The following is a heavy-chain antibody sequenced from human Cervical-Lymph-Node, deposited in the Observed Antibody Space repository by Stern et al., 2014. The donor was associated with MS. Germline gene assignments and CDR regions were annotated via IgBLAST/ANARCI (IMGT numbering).Heavy chain of an antibody. CDR1: GFTFSSYG. CDR2: ISYDGSNK. Sequence: VHLVESGGGVVQPGRSLRLSCAASGFTFSSYGMHWVRQAPGKGLEWVAVISYDGSNKYYADSVKGRFTISRDNSKNTLYLQMNSLRAEDTAVYYCAKDQNDYWGQGTLVTVSS. CDR3: AKDQNDY. J-gene: IGHJ4*02. V-gene: IGHV3-30*18.